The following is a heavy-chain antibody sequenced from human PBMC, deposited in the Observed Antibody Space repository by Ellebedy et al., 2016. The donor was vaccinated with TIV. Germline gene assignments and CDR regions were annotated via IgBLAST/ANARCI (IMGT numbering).Heavy chain of an antibody. CDR3: ARGIYCSGGSCYLYYFDY. CDR2: IHYSGTT. V-gene: IGHV4-34*01. D-gene: IGHD2-15*01. J-gene: IGHJ4*02. Sequence: SETLSLTCAVYGGSFSGYYWSWILQPPGTGLEWIGYIHYSGTTNYNPSLKSRVTMSVDTSKNQLPLKLSSVTAADTAVYYCARGIYCSGGSCYLYYFDYWGQGTLVTVSS. CDR1: GGSFSGYY.